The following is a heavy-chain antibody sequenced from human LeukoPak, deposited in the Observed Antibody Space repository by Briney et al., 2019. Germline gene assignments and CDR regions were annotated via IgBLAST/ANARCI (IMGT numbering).Heavy chain of an antibody. CDR2: IIPIFGTA. CDR1: GGTFSSYA. D-gene: IGHD2-2*01. V-gene: IGHV1-69*05. J-gene: IGHJ6*03. Sequence: SVKVSCKASGGTFSSYAISWVRQAPGQGLEWMGRIIPIFGTANYAQKFQGRVTITTDESTSTAYMELSSLRSEDTAVYYCARGRGRYCSSTSCLYVRYYYYYMDVWGKGTTVTVSS. CDR3: ARGRGRYCSSTSCLYVRYYYYYMDV.